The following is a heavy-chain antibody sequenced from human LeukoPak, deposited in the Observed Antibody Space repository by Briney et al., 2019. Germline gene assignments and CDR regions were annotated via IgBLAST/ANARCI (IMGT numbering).Heavy chain of an antibody. V-gene: IGHV1-2*02. CDR3: ARGRVGSSPLYYYYYYMDV. CDR1: GYTFTGYY. CDR2: INPNSGGT. J-gene: IGHJ6*03. Sequence: GASVTVSCKASGYTFTGYYMHWVRQAPGQGLEWMGWINPNSGGTNYAQKFQGRVTMTRDTSISTAYMELSRLRSDDTAVYYCARGRVGSSPLYYYYYYMDVWGKGTTVTVSS. D-gene: IGHD6-13*01.